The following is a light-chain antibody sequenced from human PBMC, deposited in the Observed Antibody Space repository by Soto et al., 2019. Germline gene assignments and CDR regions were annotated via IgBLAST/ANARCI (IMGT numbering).Light chain of an antibody. CDR3: QSADGSGPVV. J-gene: IGLJ2*01. V-gene: IGLV3-25*03. Sequence: SYELTQPPSVSVSPGQTARITCSGRTLPKQYVFWYQQKPGQAPVLMVSKDTERPSGIPERFSGSSSGTTVTLTISGVQAEDEADYYCQSADGSGPVVFGGGTKLTVL. CDR2: KDT. CDR1: TLPKQY.